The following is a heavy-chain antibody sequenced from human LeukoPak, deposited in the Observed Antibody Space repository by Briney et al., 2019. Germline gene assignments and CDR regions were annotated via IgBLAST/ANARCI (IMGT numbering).Heavy chain of an antibody. CDR3: ARRLPLNWFDP. Sequence: GSLTLSCPASGFTFSDYYTSWIRQAPGNGLEWVSYMRSSGNTMSYRDSVKGRFIIYRDNAKHSLYLQMNSLRAEDTAVYYCARRLPLNWFDPWGQGTLVTPSS. V-gene: IGHV3-11*04. D-gene: IGHD2-15*01. CDR1: GFTFSDYY. J-gene: IGHJ5*02. CDR2: MRSSGNTM.